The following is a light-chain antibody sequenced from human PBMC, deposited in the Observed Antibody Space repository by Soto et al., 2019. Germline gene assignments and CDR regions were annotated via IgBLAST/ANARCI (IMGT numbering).Light chain of an antibody. V-gene: IGLV1-40*01. J-gene: IGLJ1*01. Sequence: QLVLTQPPSVSGAPGQRVTISCTGSSSNIGADYDVHWYQQLPGTAPKLLIFGYINRPSGVPDRFSGSKSGTSASLAITGLQAEDEADYYCQSYDSSLSGYVFGTGTKLTVL. CDR3: QSYDSSLSGYV. CDR1: SSNIGADYD. CDR2: GYI.